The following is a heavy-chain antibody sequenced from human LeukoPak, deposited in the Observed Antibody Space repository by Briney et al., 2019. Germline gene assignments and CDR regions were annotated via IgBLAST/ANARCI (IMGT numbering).Heavy chain of an antibody. V-gene: IGHV4-30-2*01. CDR2: IYHSGST. D-gene: IGHD5-18*01. Sequence: SETLSLTCAVSGGSISSGGYSWSWIRQPPGKGLKWIGYIYHSGSTYYNPSLKSRVTISVDRSKNQFSLKLSSVTAADTAVYYCARVQPSGYSYGNTFDYWGQGTLVTVSS. CDR3: ARVQPSGYSYGNTFDY. J-gene: IGHJ4*02. CDR1: GGSISSGGYS.